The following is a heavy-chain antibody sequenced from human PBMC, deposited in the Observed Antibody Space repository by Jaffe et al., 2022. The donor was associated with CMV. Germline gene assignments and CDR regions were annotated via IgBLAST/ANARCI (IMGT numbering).Heavy chain of an antibody. CDR1: GYTFTSYD. CDR2: MNPNSGNT. J-gene: IGHJ5*02. V-gene: IGHV1-8*01. Sequence: QVQLVQSGAEVKKPGASVKVSCKASGYTFTSYDINWVRQATGQGLEWMGWMNPNSGNTGYAQKFQGRVTMTRNTSISTAYMELSSLRSEDTAVYYCARRGRLAAAIKGNWFDPWGQGTLVTVSS. D-gene: IGHD6-13*01. CDR3: ARRGRLAAAIKGNWFDP.